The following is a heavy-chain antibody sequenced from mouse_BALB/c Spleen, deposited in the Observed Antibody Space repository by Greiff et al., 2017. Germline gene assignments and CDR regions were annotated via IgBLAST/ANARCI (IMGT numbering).Heavy chain of an antibody. CDR2: INPSSGYT. Sequence: VQLQQSAAELARPGASVKMSCKASGYTFTSYTMHWVKQRPGQGLEWIGYINPSSGYTEYNQKFKDKTTLTADKSSSTAYMQLSSLTSEDSAVYYCARFYYGYDEAMDYWGQGTSVTVSS. J-gene: IGHJ4*01. CDR3: ARFYYGYDEAMDY. CDR1: GYTFTSYT. V-gene: IGHV1-4*02. D-gene: IGHD2-2*01.